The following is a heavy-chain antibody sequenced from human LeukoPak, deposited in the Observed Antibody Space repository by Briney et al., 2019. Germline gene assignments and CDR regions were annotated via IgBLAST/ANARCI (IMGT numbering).Heavy chain of an antibody. CDR2: ISSSSSTI. CDR3: ARPHSSSWPDAFDI. D-gene: IGHD6-13*01. V-gene: IGHV3-48*01. J-gene: IGHJ3*02. Sequence: QPGGSLRLSCAASGFTFSSYEMNWVRQAPGKGLEWVSYISSSSSTIYYADSVKGRFTISRDNAKKSLYLQMNSLRAEDTAVYYCARPHSSSWPDAFDIWGQGTMVTVSS. CDR1: GFTFSSYE.